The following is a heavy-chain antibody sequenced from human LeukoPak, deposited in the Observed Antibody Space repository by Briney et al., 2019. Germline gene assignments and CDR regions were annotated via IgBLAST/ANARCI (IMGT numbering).Heavy chain of an antibody. CDR2: IKQDGSED. Sequence: GGSLRLSCAASGFTFNSHWMNWVRQAPGKGLEWVANIKQDGSEDYYMDSVKGRFIISRDNAKNSVYLQMNSLRDEDTAVYYCAKDNKEGWRGSYLDYWGQGTLVTVSS. V-gene: IGHV3-7*03. CDR3: AKDNKEGWRGSYLDY. D-gene: IGHD1-26*01. CDR1: GFTFNSHW. J-gene: IGHJ4*02.